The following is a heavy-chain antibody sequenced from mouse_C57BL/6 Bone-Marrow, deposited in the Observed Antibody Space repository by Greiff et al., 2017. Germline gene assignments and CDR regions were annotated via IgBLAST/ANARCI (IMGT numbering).Heavy chain of an antibody. CDR3: SAFDGNYFDF. CDR2: IDPEIGAT. J-gene: IGHJ2*01. Sequence: VQLQQSGAELVRPGASVKLSCTASGFNIKDDYIHWVKQRPEQGLEWIGWIDPEIGATEYASKFQGKATITSDTSSNTAYLQLSSLTSEDTAVYYCSAFDGNYFDFWGQGTPRTVAS. D-gene: IGHD2-3*01. V-gene: IGHV14-4*01. CDR1: GFNIKDDY.